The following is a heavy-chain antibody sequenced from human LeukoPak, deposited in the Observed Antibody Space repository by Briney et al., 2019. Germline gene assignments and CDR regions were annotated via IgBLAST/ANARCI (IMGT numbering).Heavy chain of an antibody. D-gene: IGHD3-9*01. CDR2: IYTSGST. V-gene: IGHV4-4*09. J-gene: IGHJ5*02. Sequence: SETLSLTCTVSGGSISSYYWSWIRQPPGKGLEWIGYIYTSGSTNYNPSLKSRVTISVDTSKNQFSLKLNSVTAADTAVYYCARHVADILNGFDPWGQGTLVTVSS. CDR1: GGSISSYY. CDR3: ARHVADILNGFDP.